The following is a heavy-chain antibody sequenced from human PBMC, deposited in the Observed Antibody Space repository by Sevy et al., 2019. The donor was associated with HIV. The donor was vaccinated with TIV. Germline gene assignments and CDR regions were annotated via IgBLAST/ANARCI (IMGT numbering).Heavy chain of an antibody. V-gene: IGHV4-38-2*02. Sequence: SETLSLTCAVSGYSISSGYYWGWIRQPPGKGLEWIGSIYHSGSTYYNPSLESRVTISVDTSKNQFSLKLSSVTAADTAVYYCARDCPVGATWFDPWGQGTLVTVSS. D-gene: IGHD1-26*01. CDR3: ARDCPVGATWFDP. CDR2: IYHSGST. J-gene: IGHJ5*02. CDR1: GYSISSGYY.